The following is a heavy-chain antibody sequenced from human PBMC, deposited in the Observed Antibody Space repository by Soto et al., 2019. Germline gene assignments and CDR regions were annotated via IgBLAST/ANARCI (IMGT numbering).Heavy chain of an antibody. V-gene: IGHV1-69*06. J-gene: IGHJ4*02. Sequence: QVQLVQSGAEVKKPGSSVKVSCKASGGTFSSYAISWVRQAPGQGLEWMGGIIPIFGTANYAQKFQGRVTITADKSTSTAYMELSSLRSEDTAVYYCARGSKPDPWGWSLNYYYFDYWGQGTLVTVSS. CDR1: GGTFSSYA. CDR2: IIPIFGTA. D-gene: IGHD2-15*01. CDR3: ARGSKPDPWGWSLNYYYFDY.